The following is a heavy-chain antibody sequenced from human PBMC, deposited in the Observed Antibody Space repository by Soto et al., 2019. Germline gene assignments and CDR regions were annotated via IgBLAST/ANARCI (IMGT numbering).Heavy chain of an antibody. CDR2: VKSITDAGTT. J-gene: IGHJ4*02. CDR1: GITFSDAW. D-gene: IGHD3-16*01. Sequence: PGGSLRLSCAASGITFSDAWMTWVRQVPGKGLEWVGRVKSITDAGTTTYAAPVKGRFSISRDVSKSTLFLQMNSLKIEDTAVYYCTTGRYTFGLDSWGQGILVTVSS. V-gene: IGHV3-15*01. CDR3: TTGRYTFGLDS.